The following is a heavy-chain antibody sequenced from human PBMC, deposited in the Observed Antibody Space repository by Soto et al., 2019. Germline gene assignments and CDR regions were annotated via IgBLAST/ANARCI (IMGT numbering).Heavy chain of an antibody. CDR2: INHSGST. D-gene: IGHD3-3*01. V-gene: IGHV4-34*01. Sequence: SETLSLTCAVYGGSFSGYYWSWIRQPPGKGLEWIGEINHSGSTNYNPSLKSRVTMSVDTSKNQFSLRLSSVTAADTAIYYCATRITVFGLLIPPFDPWGQGTQVTVSS. CDR3: ATRITVFGLLIPPFDP. J-gene: IGHJ5*02. CDR1: GGSFSGYY.